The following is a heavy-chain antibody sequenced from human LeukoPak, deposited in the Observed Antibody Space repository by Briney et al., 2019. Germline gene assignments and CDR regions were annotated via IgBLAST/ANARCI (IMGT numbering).Heavy chain of an antibody. CDR1: GYTFTNYD. J-gene: IGHJ5*02. CDR2: MNPNSGKT. D-gene: IGHD3-9*01. Sequence: ASVKVSCKASGYTFTNYDINWVRQATGQGLEWMGWMNPNSGKTGYAQKFQGRVTMTRNTSINTAYMELGSLRAEDTAVYYCAKGRRYNILTGYYVSEVDPWGQGTLVTVSS. V-gene: IGHV1-8*02. CDR3: AKGRRYNILTGYYVSEVDP.